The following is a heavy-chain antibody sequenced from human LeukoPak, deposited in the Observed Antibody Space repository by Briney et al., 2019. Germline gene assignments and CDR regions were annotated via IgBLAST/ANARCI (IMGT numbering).Heavy chain of an antibody. V-gene: IGHV4-61*02. CDR2: IYTTGSP. CDR3: ARDRGITTARGVPSWFDP. Sequence: PSETLSLTCTVSGGSISSSNYYWTWIRQPAGKGLEWIARIYTTGSPSDSPSLKCRVTISLDTSTNQFSLKLTSVSAADTAVYCWARDRGITTARGVPSWFDPWGQGTLVAVSS. J-gene: IGHJ5*02. D-gene: IGHD3-10*01. CDR1: GGSISSSNYY.